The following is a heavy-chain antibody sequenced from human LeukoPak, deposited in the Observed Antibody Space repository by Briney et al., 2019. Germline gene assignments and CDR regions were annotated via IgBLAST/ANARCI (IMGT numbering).Heavy chain of an antibody. J-gene: IGHJ6*02. CDR3: AKGDRFGTTGTMDV. V-gene: IGHV3-23*01. CDR2: ISGSGDST. Sequence: GGSLRLSCAASGFTFSSYAMSWVRQAPGKGLEWVSAISGSGDSTYYADSVKGRITISRDNSKNTLYQQMNSLRAEDTAVYYCAKGDRFGTTGTMDVWGQGTTVTVSS. CDR1: GFTFSSYA. D-gene: IGHD1-1*01.